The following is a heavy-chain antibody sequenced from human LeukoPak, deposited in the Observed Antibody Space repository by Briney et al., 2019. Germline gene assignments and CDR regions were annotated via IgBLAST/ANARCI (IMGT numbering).Heavy chain of an antibody. CDR3: ARDHTAPTIIWDC. CDR2: INQDGSEM. CDR1: GFSFRSHW. Sequence: GGSLRLSCETSGFSFRSHWMSWVRQAPGKGLEWVASINQDGSEMHYVDSVKGRITVSRDNTKNSMYLQMNSLRAEDTAVYYCARDHTAPTIIWDCWGQGTLVTVSS. V-gene: IGHV3-7*01. J-gene: IGHJ4*02. D-gene: IGHD3/OR15-3a*01.